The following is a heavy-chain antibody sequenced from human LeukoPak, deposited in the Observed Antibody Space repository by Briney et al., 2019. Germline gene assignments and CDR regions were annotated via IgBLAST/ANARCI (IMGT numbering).Heavy chain of an antibody. J-gene: IGHJ4*02. CDR1: GGLFSGYY. Sequence: SESLSLNCAVYGGLFSGYYWSWIRQLPGDWLEWIGAINPSASTNYNPSLKSRVTISVDTSKNQFSLKLSSVTAADTAVYYCARGGGLLWFGAETKYYFDYWGQGTLVTVSS. D-gene: IGHD3-10*01. CDR3: ARGGGLLWFGAETKYYFDY. V-gene: IGHV4-34*01. CDR2: INPSAST.